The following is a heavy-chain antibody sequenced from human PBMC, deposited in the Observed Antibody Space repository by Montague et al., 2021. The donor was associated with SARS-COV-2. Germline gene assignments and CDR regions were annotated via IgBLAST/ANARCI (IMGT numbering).Heavy chain of an antibody. CDR2: ISHSGST. CDR3: ARHYSATLPAVY. CDR1: GGSLSGYY. D-gene: IGHD2-15*01. J-gene: IGHJ4*02. V-gene: IGHV4-34*01. Sequence: SETLSLTCAVYGGSLSGYYWSWIRQPPGEGLEWIAEISHSGSTSYNPSLKSRVTISVDTSKNQFSLKLNSVTAADTAVYYCARHYSATLPAVYWGQGTLVTVSS.